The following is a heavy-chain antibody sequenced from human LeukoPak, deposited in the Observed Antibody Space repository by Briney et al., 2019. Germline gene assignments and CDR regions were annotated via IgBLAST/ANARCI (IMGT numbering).Heavy chain of an antibody. CDR3: AKEPREYCSSTSCPNWIDA. V-gene: IGHV3-23*01. CDR2: ISASGGTT. D-gene: IGHD2-2*01. J-gene: IGHJ5*02. CDR1: GFTFSIYA. Sequence: HPGGSLRLSCAASGFTFSIYAMSWVRQAPGKGLEWVSAISASGGTTYYADSVKGRFTISRDNSKNTLYLQASSLRAEDTAVYYCAKEPREYCSSTSCPNWIDAWGQGTLVTVSS.